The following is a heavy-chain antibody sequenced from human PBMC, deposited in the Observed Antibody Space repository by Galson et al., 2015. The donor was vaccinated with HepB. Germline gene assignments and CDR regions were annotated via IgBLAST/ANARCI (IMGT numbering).Heavy chain of an antibody. CDR1: GFTFSSYW. J-gene: IGHJ4*02. V-gene: IGHV3-74*01. Sequence: SLRLSCAASGFTFSSYWMHWVRQAPGKGLVWVSRINSDGSSTGYADSVKGRFTISRDNAKNTLYLQMNSLRAEDTAVYYCAKLVTGLVSVYWGQGTLVTVSS. CDR3: AKLVTGLVSVY. D-gene: IGHD2/OR15-2a*01. CDR2: INSDGSST.